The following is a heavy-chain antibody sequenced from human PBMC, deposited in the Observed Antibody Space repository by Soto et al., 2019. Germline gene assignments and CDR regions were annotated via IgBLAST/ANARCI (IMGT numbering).Heavy chain of an antibody. CDR3: ARGPRLYSGFVAFDY. CDR1: VYTFTSYD. V-gene: IGHV1-8*01. Sequence: QVQLVQSGAEVKKPGASVKVSCQASVYTFTSYDINWVRQATGQGLESMGWMNPDSGNTGYAQKFQGRVIMTRNTSISTDYMELRSLRSEDTAVYYCARGPRLYSGFVAFDYWGQGTLVTVSS. J-gene: IGHJ4*02. D-gene: IGHD5-12*01. CDR2: MNPDSGNT.